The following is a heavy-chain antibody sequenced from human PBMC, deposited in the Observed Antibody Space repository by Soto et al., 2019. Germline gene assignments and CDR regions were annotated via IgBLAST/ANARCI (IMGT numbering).Heavy chain of an antibody. V-gene: IGHV4-39*01. CDR3: ARCFWFWSDYYTRERVHYYYGMDV. CDR1: GGSISSSSYY. Sequence: SETLSLTCTVSGGSISSSSYYWGWIRQPPGKGLEWIGSIYYSGSTYYNPSLKSRVTISVDTSKNQFSLKLSSVTAADTAVYYCARCFWFWSDYYTRERVHYYYGMDVWGQGTTVTVSS. J-gene: IGHJ6*02. D-gene: IGHD3-3*01. CDR2: IYYSGST.